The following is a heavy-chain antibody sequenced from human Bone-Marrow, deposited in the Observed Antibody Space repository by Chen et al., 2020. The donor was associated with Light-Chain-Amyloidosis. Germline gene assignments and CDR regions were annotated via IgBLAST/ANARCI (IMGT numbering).Heavy chain of an antibody. Sequence: EVNLVESGGGLVKPGGSLRLSCAASGFTFSGAWMSWVRQAPGKGLEWLGRIKSDADGGTTDYAAPVQGRFSISRDDSQKTLYLQMSSLKIEDTAMYYCTTDGRTDYWGQGTLVTISS. V-gene: IGHV3-15*01. CDR1: GFTFSGAW. J-gene: IGHJ4*02. CDR3: TTDGRTDY. CDR2: IKSDADGGTT.